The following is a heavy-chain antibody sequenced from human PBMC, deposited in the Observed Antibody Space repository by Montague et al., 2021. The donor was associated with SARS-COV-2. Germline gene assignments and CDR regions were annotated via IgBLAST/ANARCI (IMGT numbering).Heavy chain of an antibody. CDR2: INHSGNT. J-gene: IGHJ5*02. V-gene: IGHV4-34*01. Sequence: SETLSLTRALYGGSLSGYYCAWIRQTPGKGLEWIGEINHSGNTNXNPSLKSRLTISVDTSKKQFSLKLSSVTTADTAVYYCARGADYDFWSGYLRYKWFDPWGLGTPVTVSS. CDR3: ARGADYDFWSGYLRYKWFDP. D-gene: IGHD3-3*01. CDR1: GGSLSGYY.